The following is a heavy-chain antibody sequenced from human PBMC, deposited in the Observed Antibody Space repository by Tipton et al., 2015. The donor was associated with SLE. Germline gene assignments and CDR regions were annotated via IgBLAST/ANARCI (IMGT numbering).Heavy chain of an antibody. V-gene: IGHV4-4*07. CDR2: VYTSGST. J-gene: IGHJ3*02. Sequence: TLSLTCTVSGGSISSYYWSWIRQPAGKGLEWIGRVYTSGSTNYNPPPTSRVTMSVDTSKNQFSLKLSSVTAADTAVYYCARYLVGAKGDAFDIWGQGTMVTVSS. CDR1: GGSISSYY. CDR3: ARYLVGAKGDAFDI. D-gene: IGHD1-26*01.